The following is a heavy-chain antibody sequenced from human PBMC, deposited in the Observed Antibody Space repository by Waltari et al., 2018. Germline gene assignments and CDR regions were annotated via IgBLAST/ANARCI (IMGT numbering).Heavy chain of an antibody. Sequence: QVQLQESGPGLVTPSETLSLTCTFSGGSISSYYWSWIRQPAGKGLEWIGRIYTSGSTNYNPSLKSRVTMSVDTSKNQFSLKLSSVTAADTAVYYCASTTQRYFDWIFDYWGQGTLVTVSS. V-gene: IGHV4-4*07. CDR2: IYTSGST. CDR1: GGSISSYY. CDR3: ASTTQRYFDWIFDY. D-gene: IGHD3-9*01. J-gene: IGHJ4*02.